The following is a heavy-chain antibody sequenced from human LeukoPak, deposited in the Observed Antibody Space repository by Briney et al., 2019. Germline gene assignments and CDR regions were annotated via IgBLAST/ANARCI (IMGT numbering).Heavy chain of an antibody. V-gene: IGHV3-23*01. J-gene: IGHJ4*02. D-gene: IGHD2-2*01. CDR2: ISGSGGST. CDR3: AKDRGYCSSTSCPVDY. Sequence: GGSLRLSCAASGFTFSSYAMSWVHQAPGKGLEWVSAISGSGGSTYYADSVKGRFTISRDNSKNTLYLQMNSLRAEDTAVYCCAKDRGYCSSTSCPVDYWGQGTLVTVSS. CDR1: GFTFSSYA.